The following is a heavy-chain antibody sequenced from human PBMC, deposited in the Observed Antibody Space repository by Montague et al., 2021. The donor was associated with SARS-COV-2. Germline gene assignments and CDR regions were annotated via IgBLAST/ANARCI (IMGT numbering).Heavy chain of an antibody. CDR2: INQDETAK. V-gene: IGHV3-7*01. CDR1: GLTSGDYQ. Sequence: SLRLSCAASGLTSGDYQMTWVRQAPGKGLQWVANINQDETAKTYVDSVKGRFTISRDNAKNSLILQMNSLKDEDTAVYYCARSPRGSGTGWLDYWGQGTLVTVPS. D-gene: IGHD3/OR15-3a*01. J-gene: IGHJ4*02. CDR3: ARSPRGSGTGWLDY.